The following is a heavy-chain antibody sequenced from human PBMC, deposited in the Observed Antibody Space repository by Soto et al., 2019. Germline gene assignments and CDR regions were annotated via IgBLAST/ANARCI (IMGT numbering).Heavy chain of an antibody. CDR3: ARDVYGMVYASSGFDY. Sequence: QVQLVESGGGFVKPGGSLRLSCAASGFTFSDYYMSWIRQAPGKGLEWVSYISSSGSTIYYADSVKGRFTISRDNAKNSRYLQRNSLRAADTAVYYCARDVYGMVYASSGFDYWGQGTLVTVSS. CDR1: GFTFSDYY. J-gene: IGHJ4*02. V-gene: IGHV3-11*01. CDR2: ISSSGSTI. D-gene: IGHD2-8*01.